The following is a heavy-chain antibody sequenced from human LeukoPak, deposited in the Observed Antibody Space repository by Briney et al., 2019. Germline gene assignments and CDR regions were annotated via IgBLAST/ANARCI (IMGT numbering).Heavy chain of an antibody. CDR1: GYTFTSYY. J-gene: IGHJ4*02. Sequence: ASVKVSCKASGYTFTSYYMHWVRQAPGQGLEWMGWISAYNGQTNYAQKVQGRVTMTTDTSTKTAHMELRSLGSDDTAVYYCAGVAGFYWNSDSFDYWGQGTQVTVSS. CDR2: ISAYNGQT. V-gene: IGHV1-18*04. D-gene: IGHD1-7*01. CDR3: AGVAGFYWNSDSFDY.